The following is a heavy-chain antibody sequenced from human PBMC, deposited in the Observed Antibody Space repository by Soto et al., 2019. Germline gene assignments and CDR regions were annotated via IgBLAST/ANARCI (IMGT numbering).Heavy chain of an antibody. V-gene: IGHV3-66*01. CDR2: IYSGGST. Sequence: EVQLVESGGGLVQPGGSLRLSCAASGFTVSSNYMSWVRQAPGKVLEWVSVIYSGGSTYYADSVKGRFTISRDNSKNTLYLQMNSLRAEDTAVYYCARGPENYYGSGSYYRITGALNYWGQGTLVTVSS. CDR3: ARGPENYYGSGSYYRITGALNY. CDR1: GFTVSSNY. D-gene: IGHD3-10*01. J-gene: IGHJ4*02.